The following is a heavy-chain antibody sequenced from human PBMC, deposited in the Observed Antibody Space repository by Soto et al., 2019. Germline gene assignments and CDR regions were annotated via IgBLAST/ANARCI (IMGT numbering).Heavy chain of an antibody. V-gene: IGHV1-24*01. Sequence: ASVKVSCKVSGYSLTELSIHWVRQAPEKGLEWMGSFDPEDGQTINKQKFQDRVTMTGDTSSDTGYMELSNLRSEDTDIYYCATSLELPLGVDIWGQGTTVTVSS. CDR2: FDPEDGQT. CDR3: ATSLELPLGVDI. J-gene: IGHJ6*02. CDR1: GYSLTELS. D-gene: IGHD1-7*01.